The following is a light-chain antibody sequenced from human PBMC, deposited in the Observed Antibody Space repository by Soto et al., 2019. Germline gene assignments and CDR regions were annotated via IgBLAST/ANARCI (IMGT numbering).Light chain of an antibody. CDR2: GVS. CDR3: QQLNSYPIT. V-gene: IGKV1-9*01. CDR1: QGLSGY. Sequence: IQLTQSPSSLSASVGDRVTITCRASQGLSGYLAWYQQKPGKAPKLLIYGVSTLQSGVPSRFSGSRSGTDFTLTISSLQPEDFATYYCQQLNSYPITFGHGTRLEIK. J-gene: IGKJ5*01.